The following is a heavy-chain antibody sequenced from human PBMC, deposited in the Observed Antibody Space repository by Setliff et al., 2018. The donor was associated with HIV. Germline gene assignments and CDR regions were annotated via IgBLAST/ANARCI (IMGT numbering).Heavy chain of an antibody. D-gene: IGHD3-9*01. V-gene: IGHV1-69*05. J-gene: IGHJ4*01. CDR1: GGTCRSYA. CDR3: AGSILTGYYTFGADY. CDR2: IVPSFGTT. Sequence: EASVKVSCKATGGTCRSYAIGWVRQPPGQGREWMGGIVPSFGTTNYAQKVQGRVTITTDESTTTAYMELISLISEDTPLSYCAGSILTGYYTFGADYWGQGTLVTVFS.